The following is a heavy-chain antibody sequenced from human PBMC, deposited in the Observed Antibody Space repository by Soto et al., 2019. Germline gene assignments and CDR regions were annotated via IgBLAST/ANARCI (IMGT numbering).Heavy chain of an antibody. CDR1: GYTFTSYG. CDR2: ISAYNGNT. V-gene: IGHV1-18*01. D-gene: IGHD5-12*01. CDR3: ARDNGYESDY. Sequence: QVQLVQSGAEVKKPGASVKVSCKASGYTFTSYGISWVRQAPGQGLEWMGWISAYNGNTNYAQKRXGXAXLXADTSTSTAYMELRSLRSDDTAVYYCARDNGYESDYWGQGTLVTVSS. J-gene: IGHJ4*02.